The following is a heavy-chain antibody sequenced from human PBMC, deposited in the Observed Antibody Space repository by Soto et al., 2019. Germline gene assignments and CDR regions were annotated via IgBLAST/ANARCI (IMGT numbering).Heavy chain of an antibody. D-gene: IGHD1-7*01. J-gene: IGHJ4*02. V-gene: IGHV3-30*04. CDR1: GFSLSSNG. CDR3: ARLRNWNYDRQIDY. Sequence: GGSLRLSCAASGFSLSSNGMHWVRQAPGKGLEWVAVMSDDGSQKYYGDSMKGRFTISRDNSKNTLFLQMNSLRTKDTAVYYCARLRNWNYDRQIDYWGQGTLVTVSS. CDR2: MSDDGSQK.